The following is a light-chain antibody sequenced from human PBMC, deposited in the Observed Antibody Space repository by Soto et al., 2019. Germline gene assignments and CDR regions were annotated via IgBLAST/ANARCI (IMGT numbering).Light chain of an antibody. J-gene: IGKJ5*01. CDR2: AAS. V-gene: IGKV1-39*01. Sequence: IQMTLSPSSLSAYVIDRVTITCRSSQSISSYLNWYQQKPGKAPKLLIYAASSLQSGVPSRFSGSGSGTDFTLTISSLQPEDFATYYCQQRYSTPPITFGQGTRLEIK. CDR1: QSISSY. CDR3: QQRYSTPPIT.